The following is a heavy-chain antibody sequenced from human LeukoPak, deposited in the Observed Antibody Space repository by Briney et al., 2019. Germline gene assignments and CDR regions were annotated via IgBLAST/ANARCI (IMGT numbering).Heavy chain of an antibody. D-gene: IGHD3-3*01. Sequence: GGSLKLSCVASGFPFSSYWMTWVRQAPGKGLEWVANIQQDGSEKSYVDSVKGRFTISRDNAKNSVYLQMNSLRAEDTAVYYCARGRYYDFYPWGQGTLVTVSS. CDR2: IQQDGSEK. V-gene: IGHV3-7*02. CDR3: ARGRYYDFYP. CDR1: GFPFSSYW. J-gene: IGHJ5*02.